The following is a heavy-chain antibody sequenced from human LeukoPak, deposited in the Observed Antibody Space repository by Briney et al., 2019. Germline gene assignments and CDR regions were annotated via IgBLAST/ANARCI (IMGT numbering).Heavy chain of an antibody. J-gene: IGHJ4*02. D-gene: IGHD3-16*01. V-gene: IGHV3-74*01. CDR2: IHSDGSST. CDR3: TRDWGEIDY. CDR1: GFTFSTYW. Sequence: GGSLRLSCAASGFTFSTYWMHWVRQAPGKGLVWVSRIHSDGSSTNYADSVKGRFTISRDNAKNTLYLQMNSLRAEDTAVYYCTRDWGEIDYWGQGTLVTVSS.